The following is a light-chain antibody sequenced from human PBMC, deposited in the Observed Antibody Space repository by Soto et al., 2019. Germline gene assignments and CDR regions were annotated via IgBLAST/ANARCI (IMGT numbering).Light chain of an antibody. V-gene: IGLV2-14*01. CDR3: SSYAGSSNV. J-gene: IGLJ1*01. CDR2: EVS. Sequence: QSVLTQPASVSGSPGQSITISCTGTSRDVGAYNYVSWYQQHPGKVPKLMIYEVSNRPSGVSSRFSGSKSGNTASLTISGLQAADEADYYCSSYAGSSNVFGTGTKLTVL. CDR1: SRDVGAYNY.